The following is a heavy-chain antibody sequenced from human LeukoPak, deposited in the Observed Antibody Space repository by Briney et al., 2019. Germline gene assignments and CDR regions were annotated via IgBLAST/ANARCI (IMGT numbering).Heavy chain of an antibody. CDR3: AKDQAINIATGGTFDY. Sequence: PGGSLRLSCAASGFTFSYYWMHWVRQAPGKGLVWVSRIKSDGSITEYADSVKGRFTISRDNAKNTLYLQMNSLRAEDTAVYYCAKDQAINIATGGTFDYWGQGALVTVGS. CDR1: GFTFSYYW. V-gene: IGHV3-74*01. CDR2: IKSDGSIT. J-gene: IGHJ4*02. D-gene: IGHD6-13*01.